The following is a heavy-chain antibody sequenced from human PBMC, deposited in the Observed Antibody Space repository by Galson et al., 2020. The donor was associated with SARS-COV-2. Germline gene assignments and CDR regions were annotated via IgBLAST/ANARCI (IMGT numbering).Heavy chain of an antibody. V-gene: IGHV3-23*01. Sequence: GGSLRLSCAASGFTFNFYAMNWVRQAPGKGLEWVSVIGGSGGSTFYADSVKGRFTISRDKSKNTLYLQMNSLRAEDTALYYCAKSHGTYSGGWYGGGFYFDIWGQGTLVTVSS. CDR3: AKSHGTYSGGWYGGGFYFDI. D-gene: IGHD6-19*01. J-gene: IGHJ4*02. CDR2: IGGSGGST. CDR1: GFTFNFYA.